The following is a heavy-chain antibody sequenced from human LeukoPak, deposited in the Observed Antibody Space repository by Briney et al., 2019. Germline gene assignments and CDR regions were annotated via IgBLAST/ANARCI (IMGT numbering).Heavy chain of an antibody. CDR3: AKLGGIELTSTYDFHY. V-gene: IGHV5-51*01. J-gene: IGHJ4*02. Sequence: NHGESLQISCKGSGYNFTNYWIAWVRQVPGKGLDWMGIIYPGDSDTKYSPSFQGQVTISADKSINTAYLQWSSLKASDTAMYYCAKLGGIELTSTYDFHYWGQGTLVTVSS. CDR2: IYPGDSDT. D-gene: IGHD2-2*01. CDR1: GYNFTNYW.